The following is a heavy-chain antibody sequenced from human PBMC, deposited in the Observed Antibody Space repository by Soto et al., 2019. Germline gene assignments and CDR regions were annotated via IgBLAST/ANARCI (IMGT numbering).Heavy chain of an antibody. CDR2: ISGSGGST. V-gene: IGHV3-23*01. CDR1: GFTFSSYA. Sequence: EVQLLESGGGLVQPGGSLRLSCAASGFTFSSYAMSWVRQAPGKGLEWVSAISGSGGSTYYADSVKGRFTISRDNSKNTLYLQMNSLRAEDTAVYYCAKDQERSYGDRDYYYYGMDVWGQGTTVTVSS. D-gene: IGHD4-17*01. J-gene: IGHJ6*02. CDR3: AKDQERSYGDRDYYYYGMDV.